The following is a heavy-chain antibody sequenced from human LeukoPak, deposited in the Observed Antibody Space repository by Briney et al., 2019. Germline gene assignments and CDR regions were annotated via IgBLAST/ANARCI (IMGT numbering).Heavy chain of an antibody. J-gene: IGHJ4*02. D-gene: IGHD6-13*01. CDR3: ARDPLGQPTYYFDY. V-gene: IGHV3-30*04. Sequence: GGSLRLSCAASGFTFSGYAMHWVRQAPGKGLDWVAVISYDGSIKYYADSVKGRFTISRDNSKNTLYLQMNSLRADDTAVFHCARDPLGQPTYYFDYWDQGTLVTVSS. CDR2: ISYDGSIK. CDR1: GFTFSGYA.